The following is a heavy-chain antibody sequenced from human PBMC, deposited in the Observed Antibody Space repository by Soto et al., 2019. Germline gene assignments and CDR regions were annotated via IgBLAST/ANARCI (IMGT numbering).Heavy chain of an antibody. Sequence: QVQLVESGGGVVQPGRSLRLSCAASGFTFSSYGMHWVRQAPGKGLEWVAVISYDGSNKYYADSVKGRFTISRDNSKNTLYLQMNSLRAEDTAVYYCAKDRGEQQLLRYYGMDVWGQGTTVTVSS. CDR1: GFTFSSYG. D-gene: IGHD6-13*01. J-gene: IGHJ6*02. V-gene: IGHV3-30*18. CDR2: ISYDGSNK. CDR3: AKDRGEQQLLRYYGMDV.